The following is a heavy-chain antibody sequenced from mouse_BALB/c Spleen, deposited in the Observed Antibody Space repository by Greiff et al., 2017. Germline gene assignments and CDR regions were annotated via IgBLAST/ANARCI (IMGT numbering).Heavy chain of an antibody. CDR1: GFNIKDYY. J-gene: IGHJ3*01. CDR3: NARGRPY. V-gene: IGHV14-4*02. CDR2: IDPENGDT. Sequence: VQLQQSGAELVRSGASVKLSCTASGFNIKDYYMHWVKQRPEQGLEWNGWIDPENGDTEYAPKFQGKATMTADTSSNTAYLQLSSLTSEDTAVYYCNARGRPYWGQGTLVTVSA.